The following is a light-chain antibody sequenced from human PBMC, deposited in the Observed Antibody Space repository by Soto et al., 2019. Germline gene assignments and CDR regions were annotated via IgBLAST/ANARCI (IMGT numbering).Light chain of an antibody. CDR2: DAT. J-gene: IGKJ1*01. CDR3: QQCTLWPWT. Sequence: EIVMTQSPATLSVSPGERATLSCRASQSISVNFPWFQQKPGQAPRLLISDATKRATGIPARFTGSGPGTEFTLTISTLQSEDFAVYYCQQCTLWPWTFGQGTRVEI. CDR1: QSISVN. V-gene: IGKV3-15*01.